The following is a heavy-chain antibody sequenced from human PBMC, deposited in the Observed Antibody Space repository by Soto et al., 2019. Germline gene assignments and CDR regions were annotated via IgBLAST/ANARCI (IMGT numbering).Heavy chain of an antibody. CDR3: EREDWGDVPQIY. V-gene: IGHV6-1*01. CDR2: TYYRSKWYN. Sequence: SQTLSLTCAISGDSVSSNRAAWNWIRQSPSRGLEWLGRTYYRSKWYNDYAVFVKSRITINPDTSKNQFSLQLNSVTPEDTAVCYCEREDWGDVPQIYWGRETLVTVSS. D-gene: IGHD7-27*01. J-gene: IGHJ4*02. CDR1: GDSVSSNRAA.